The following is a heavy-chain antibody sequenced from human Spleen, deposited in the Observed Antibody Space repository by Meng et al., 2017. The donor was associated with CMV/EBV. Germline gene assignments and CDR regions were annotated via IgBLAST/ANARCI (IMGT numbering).Heavy chain of an antibody. J-gene: IGHJ5*02. V-gene: IGHV1-69*02. CDR2: IIPVLRIA. CDR1: AGAFRSYT. CDR3: AALPSSWFDP. D-gene: IGHD6-13*01. Sequence: SCKASAGAFRSYTITWVRPAPGQGLEWMERIIPVLRIANYAQEFQGRITITANTSTSTVYMELSSLRSDDTAVYYCAALPSSWFDPWGQGTLVTVSS.